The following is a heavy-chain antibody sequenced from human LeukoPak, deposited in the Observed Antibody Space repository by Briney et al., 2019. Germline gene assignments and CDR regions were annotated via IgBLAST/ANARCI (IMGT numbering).Heavy chain of an antibody. V-gene: IGHV4-39*01. CDR2: IYYSGST. CDR3: ARYGDILTVYDY. Sequence: PSETLSLTCTVSGGSISSSSYYWGWIRQPPGKGLEWIGSIYYSGSTYYNPSLKSRVTISVDTSKNQFSLKLSSVTAADTAVYYCARYGDILTVYDYWGQGTLVTVSS. CDR1: GGSISSSSYY. D-gene: IGHD3-9*01. J-gene: IGHJ4*02.